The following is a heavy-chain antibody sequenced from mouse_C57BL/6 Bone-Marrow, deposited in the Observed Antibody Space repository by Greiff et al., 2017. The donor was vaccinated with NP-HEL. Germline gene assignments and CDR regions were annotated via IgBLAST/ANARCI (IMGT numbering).Heavy chain of an antibody. CDR1: GYTFTSYW. Sequence: QVQLQQPGAELVKPGASVKLSCKASGYTFTSYWMQWVKQRPGQGLEWIGEIDPSDSYTNYNQKFKGKATLTVDTSSSTAYMQLSSLTSEDAAVDYCAGRSGSDWYFDVWGKGTTVTVSS. D-gene: IGHD3-1*01. CDR2: IDPSDSYT. CDR3: AGRSGSDWYFDV. J-gene: IGHJ1*03. V-gene: IGHV1-50*01.